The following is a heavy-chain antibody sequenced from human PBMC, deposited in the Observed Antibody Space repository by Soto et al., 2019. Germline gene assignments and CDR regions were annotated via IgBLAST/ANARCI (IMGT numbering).Heavy chain of an antibody. D-gene: IGHD6-19*01. J-gene: IGHJ4*02. CDR1: GFSLSTSGVG. CDR2: IYWDDDK. V-gene: IGHV2-5*02. Sequence: SGPRGEPTQTLTLTCTFSGFSLSTSGVGVGWIRQPPGKALEWLALIYWDDDKRYSPSLKSRLTITKDTSKSQVVLTMTNMDPVDTATFYCAHSHSSGWYSFPYFDYWGQGTLVTVSS. CDR3: AHSHSSGWYSFPYFDY.